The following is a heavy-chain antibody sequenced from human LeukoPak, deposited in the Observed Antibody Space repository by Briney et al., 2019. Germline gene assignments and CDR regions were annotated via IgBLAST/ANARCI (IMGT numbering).Heavy chain of an antibody. J-gene: IGHJ6*03. CDR3: ARDKKTYYYGSGSYPTGYYYYMDV. CDR2: IRSDGSVS. V-gene: IGHV3-74*01. D-gene: IGHD3-10*01. Sequence: GGSLRLSCAASGFTFSDSWMHWVRQVPGKGLVSVSLIRSDGSVSYYADSVKGRFTISRDNAKNSLYLQMNSLRAEDTAVYYCARDKKTYYYGSGSYPTGYYYYMDVWGKGTTVTISS. CDR1: GFTFSDSW.